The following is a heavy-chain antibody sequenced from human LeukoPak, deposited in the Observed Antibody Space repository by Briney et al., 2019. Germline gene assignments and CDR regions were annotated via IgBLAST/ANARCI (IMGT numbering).Heavy chain of an antibody. CDR2: ITSSGSTI. Sequence: TGGSLRFTGAASGYTSSGKDNNMLRQAPGKGLEWVSCITSSGSTIYYADSVKGRFTISRDNAKNSLYLQMNSLRAEDTAVYYCEEGSGYRIYYRGQGTLVTVSS. V-gene: IGHV3-48*03. CDR3: EEGSGYRIYY. D-gene: IGHD5-18*01. CDR1: GYTSSGKD. J-gene: IGHJ4*02.